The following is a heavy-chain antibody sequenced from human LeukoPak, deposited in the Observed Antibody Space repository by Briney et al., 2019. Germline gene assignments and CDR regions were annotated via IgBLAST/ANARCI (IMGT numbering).Heavy chain of an antibody. V-gene: IGHV4-34*01. J-gene: IGHJ4*02. CDR1: GGSFSGYY. Sequence: SETLSLTCAVYGGSFSGYYWSWIRQPPGKGLEWIGEINHSGSTNYNPSPKSRVTISVDTSKNQFSLKLSSVTAADTAVYYCARPSPWYGSGVDYWGQGTLVTVSS. D-gene: IGHD6-19*01. CDR3: ARPSPWYGSGVDY. CDR2: INHSGST.